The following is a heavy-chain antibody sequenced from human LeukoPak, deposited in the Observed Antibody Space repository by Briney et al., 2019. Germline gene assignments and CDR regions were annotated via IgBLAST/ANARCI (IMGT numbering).Heavy chain of an antibody. V-gene: IGHV4-34*01. CDR3: ASINNRFDP. Sequence: SETLSLTCNVYGGSFTGYFWTWIGQPPGKGLEWIGEVDHSGSANNNPSLKTRVTISVDTSKRQFSLKLTSVTAADTAVYYCASINNRFDPWGQGTLVTVSS. J-gene: IGHJ5*02. CDR1: GGSFTGYF. D-gene: IGHD2/OR15-2a*01. CDR2: VDHSGSA.